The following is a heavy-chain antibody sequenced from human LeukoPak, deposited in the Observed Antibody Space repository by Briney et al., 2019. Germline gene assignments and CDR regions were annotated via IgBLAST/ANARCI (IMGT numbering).Heavy chain of an antibody. D-gene: IGHD1-1*01. CDR1: GFTFSSYW. V-gene: IGHV4-34*01. Sequence: GSLRLSCAASGFTFSSYWMSWIRQPPGKGLEWIGEINHSGSTNNNPSLKSRVTISVDTSKNQFSLKLSSVTAADTAVYYCARRKGYVGWFDPWGQGTLVTVSS. CDR3: ARRKGYVGWFDP. J-gene: IGHJ5*02. CDR2: INHSGST.